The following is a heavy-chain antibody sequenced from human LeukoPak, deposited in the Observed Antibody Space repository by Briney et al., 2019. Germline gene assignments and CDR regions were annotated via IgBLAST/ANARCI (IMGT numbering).Heavy chain of an antibody. D-gene: IGHD6-19*01. Sequence: GGSLRLSCAASGFTFSSYGMHWVRQAPGKGLEWVAVISYDGSNKYYADSVKGRFTISRDNSKNTLYLQMNSLKIEDTAVYYCARGAGLAVARSLDYWGQGTLVTVSS. V-gene: IGHV3-30*03. CDR1: GFTFSSYG. CDR2: ISYDGSNK. J-gene: IGHJ4*02. CDR3: ARGAGLAVARSLDY.